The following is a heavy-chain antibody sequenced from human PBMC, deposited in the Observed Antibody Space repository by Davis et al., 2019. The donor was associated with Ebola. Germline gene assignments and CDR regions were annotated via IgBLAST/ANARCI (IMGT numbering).Heavy chain of an antibody. J-gene: IGHJ5*02. CDR1: GYTFTSYY. Sequence: ASVKVSCKASGYTFTSYYMHWVRQAPGQGLEWMGIINPSGGSTSYAQKFQGRVTMTRDTSTSTVYMELSSLRSEDTAVYYCARETWCSGGSCYSLNWFDPWGQGTLVTVST. CDR3: ARETWCSGGSCYSLNWFDP. D-gene: IGHD2-15*01. V-gene: IGHV1-46*01. CDR2: INPSGGST.